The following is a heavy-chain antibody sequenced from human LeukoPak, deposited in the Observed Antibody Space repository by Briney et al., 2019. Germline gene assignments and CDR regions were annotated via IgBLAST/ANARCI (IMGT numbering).Heavy chain of an antibody. D-gene: IGHD2-2*02. CDR2: IRSGGST. J-gene: IGHJ4*02. Sequence: QSGGSLRLSCAASGFTVSSSYMTWVRQAPGKGLEWVSVIRSGGSTVYADSVKGRFTISRDNSKNTLYLQMNNLRAEDTAVYYCARLPGYCSSNSCYKMTIPFDYWGQGTLVTVSS. CDR1: GFTVSSSY. CDR3: ARLPGYCSSNSCYKMTIPFDY. V-gene: IGHV3-53*05.